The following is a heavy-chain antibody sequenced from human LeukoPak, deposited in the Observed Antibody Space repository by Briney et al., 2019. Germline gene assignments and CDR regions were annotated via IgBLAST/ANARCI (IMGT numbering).Heavy chain of an antibody. D-gene: IGHD2-2*01. V-gene: IGHV1-69*04. CDR3: ASSTLMPTGDGIYYYYGMDV. Sequence: GAAVKLSCKASGCSFSSCANSWVWLAPGPGLELMGRIIPIFGIANYAQKFQGRVTITADKSTSTAYMELSSLRSEDTAVYYCASSTLMPTGDGIYYYYGMDVWGQGTTVTVSS. CDR2: IIPIFGIA. CDR1: GCSFSSCA. J-gene: IGHJ6*02.